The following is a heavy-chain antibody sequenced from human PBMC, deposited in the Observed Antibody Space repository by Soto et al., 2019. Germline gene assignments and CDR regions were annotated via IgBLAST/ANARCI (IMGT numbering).Heavy chain of an antibody. CDR1: GFTFGSYW. Sequence: EVQLVESGGGLVQPGGALRVSCAASGFTFGSYWMNWVRQAPGKGLVWVSRLDSDGSSTTYADSVKGRFTTSRDNAKNTLDLQMIRLRVEDTAVYYCARGRPYGMDVWGQGTTVTVSS. CDR2: LDSDGSST. J-gene: IGHJ6*02. V-gene: IGHV3-74*01. CDR3: ARGRPYGMDV.